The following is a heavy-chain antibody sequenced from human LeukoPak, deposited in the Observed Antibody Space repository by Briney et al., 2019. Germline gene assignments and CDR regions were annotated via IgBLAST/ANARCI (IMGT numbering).Heavy chain of an antibody. D-gene: IGHD5-12*01. CDR3: ARDHAADIVATGEDY. CDR2: ISYDGHYK. CDR1: GFTFSSYW. J-gene: IGHJ4*02. Sequence: GGSLRLSCAASGFTFSSYWMSWVRQAPGKGLEWVAVISYDGHYKYYADSVKGRFTISRDNSRNTLYLQMNSLRGEDTAVYYCARDHAADIVATGEDYWGQGTLVTVSS. V-gene: IGHV3-30-3*01.